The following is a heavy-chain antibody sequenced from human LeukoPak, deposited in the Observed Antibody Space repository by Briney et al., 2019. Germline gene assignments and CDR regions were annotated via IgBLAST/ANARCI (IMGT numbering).Heavy chain of an antibody. CDR3: VRDYVWWTSDPDY. CDR1: GFTFINYW. CDR2: IKEDGSEK. D-gene: IGHD3-16*01. J-gene: IGHJ4*02. Sequence: PGGSLRLPCVASGFTFINYWMSWFRQTPRKELEWLGNIKEDGSEKYYLDSLKGRFTISRDNTHYSVFLQMNNLRAEDTAMYYCVRDYVWWTSDPDYWGQGTLVTVSS. V-gene: IGHV3-7*01.